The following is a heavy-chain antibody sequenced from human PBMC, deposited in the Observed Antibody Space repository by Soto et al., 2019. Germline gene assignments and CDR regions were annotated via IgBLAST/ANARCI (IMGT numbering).Heavy chain of an antibody. CDR2: IIPIFGTA. V-gene: IGHV1-69*01. CDR3: AGGVAYYYGSGSYSHLDY. CDR1: GGTFSSYA. Sequence: QVQLVQSGAEVKKPGSSVKVSCKASGGTFSSYAISWVRQAPGQGLEWMGGIIPIFGTANYAQKFQGRVTITADESTSTAYMELSSLRSEDTAVYYCAGGVAYYYGSGSYSHLDYWGQGTLVTVSS. J-gene: IGHJ4*02. D-gene: IGHD3-10*01.